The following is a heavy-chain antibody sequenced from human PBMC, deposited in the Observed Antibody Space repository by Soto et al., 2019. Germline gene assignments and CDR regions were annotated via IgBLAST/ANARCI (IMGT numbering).Heavy chain of an antibody. D-gene: IGHD3-10*01. Sequence: EVQLLESGGGLVQPGGSLRLSCAASGFTFSGYAMSWVRQTPEKGLEWVSTISDSGGSTYFADSVKGRFTISRDNSENTLYLEMNSLRAEDTAIYYCAKDRKVRGIDYWGQGALVTVSS. CDR2: ISDSGGST. V-gene: IGHV3-23*01. CDR3: AKDRKVRGIDY. J-gene: IGHJ4*02. CDR1: GFTFSGYA.